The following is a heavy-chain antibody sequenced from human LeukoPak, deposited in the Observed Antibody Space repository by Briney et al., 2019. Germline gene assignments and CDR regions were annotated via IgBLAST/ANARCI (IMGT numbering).Heavy chain of an antibody. CDR1: GFTFSSYW. CDR3: ARRRYSGSSQHFDY. J-gene: IGHJ4*02. CDR2: INSDGSST. V-gene: IGHV3-74*01. Sequence: AGGSLRLSCAASGFTFSSYWMDWVRHAPGKGLVWVSRINSDGSSTNYADCVKGRFTISRENAKKSLYLQMNSLRAEDTAVYYCARRRYSGSSQHFDYWGQGTLVTVSS. D-gene: IGHD1-26*01.